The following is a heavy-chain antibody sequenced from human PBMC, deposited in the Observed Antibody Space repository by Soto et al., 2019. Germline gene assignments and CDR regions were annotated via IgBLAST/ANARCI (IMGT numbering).Heavy chain of an antibody. J-gene: IGHJ6*02. D-gene: IGHD2-2*01. CDR2: ISYDGSNK. CDR3: AKDRGVVPAAPSDYYYYGMDV. Sequence: GGSLRLSXAASGFTFSSYGMHWVRQAPGKGLEWVAVISYDGSNKYYADSVKGRFTISRDNSKNTLYLQMNSLRAEDTAVYYCAKDRGVVPAAPSDYYYYGMDVWGQGTTVTVS. V-gene: IGHV3-30*18. CDR1: GFTFSSYG.